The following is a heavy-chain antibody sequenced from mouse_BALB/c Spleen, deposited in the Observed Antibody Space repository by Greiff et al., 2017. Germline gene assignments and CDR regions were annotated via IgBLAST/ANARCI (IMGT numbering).Heavy chain of an antibody. J-gene: IGHJ4*01. CDR2: ISDGGSYT. D-gene: IGHD1-2*01. CDR1: GFTFSDYY. CDR3: ARGGTAHYYAMDY. Sequence: EVQLVESGGGLVKPGGSLKLSCAASGFTFSDYYMYWVRQTPEKRLEWVATISDGGSYTYYPDSVKGRFTISRDNAKNNLYLQMSSLKSEDTAMYYCARGGTAHYYAMDYWGQGTSVTVSS. V-gene: IGHV5-4*02.